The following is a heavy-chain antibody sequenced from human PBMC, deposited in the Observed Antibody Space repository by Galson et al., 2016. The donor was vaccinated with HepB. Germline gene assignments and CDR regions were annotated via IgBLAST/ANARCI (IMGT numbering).Heavy chain of an antibody. V-gene: IGHV2-5*02. CDR1: GFSLSTTGVH. J-gene: IGHJ4*02. CDR3: AYGPDY. Sequence: PALVKPTQPLTLTCTISGFSLSTTGVHVGWIRQPAGKALEWLTLIYWDDDKRYSASLKSRLTITKDASKNQVVLTMTNMDPLDTATYYCAYGPDYWGRGTLVTVSS. CDR2: IYWDDDK. D-gene: IGHD4-17*01.